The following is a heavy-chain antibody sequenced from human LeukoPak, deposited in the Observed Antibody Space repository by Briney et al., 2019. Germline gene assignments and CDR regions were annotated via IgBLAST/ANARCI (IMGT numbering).Heavy chain of an antibody. D-gene: IGHD3-10*01. J-gene: IGHJ4*02. V-gene: IGHV3-11*04. CDR1: GFTFSDYY. CDR3: ARARITMVRTTIQRYFDS. CDR2: IGSIGNTI. Sequence: PGGSLRLSCAASGFTFSDYYMSWIRQAPGKGLEWVSYIGSIGNTIYYADSVKGRFTIARDNAKNSLFLQMNSLRAEDSAVYYCARARITMVRTTIQRYFDSWGQGTLVTVSS.